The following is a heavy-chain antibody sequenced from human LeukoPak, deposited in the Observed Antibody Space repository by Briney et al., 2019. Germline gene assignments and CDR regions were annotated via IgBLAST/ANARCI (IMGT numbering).Heavy chain of an antibody. CDR3: AKPGTTETYWYFDL. CDR2: ISKSGSST. D-gene: IGHD4-17*01. V-gene: IGHV3-23*05. CDR1: GFTFSNYA. Sequence: QPGGSLRLSCAASGFTFSNYAMNWVRQAPGKGLEWVSAISKSGSSTYYADSVKGRFTISRDNAKNTLYLKMKSLRAEARAIYYCAKPGTTETYWYFDLWGRGTLVTGSS. J-gene: IGHJ2*01.